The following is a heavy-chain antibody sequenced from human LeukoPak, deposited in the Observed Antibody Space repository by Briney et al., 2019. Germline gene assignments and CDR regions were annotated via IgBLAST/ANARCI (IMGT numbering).Heavy chain of an antibody. CDR2: INTNTGNP. CDR3: ARDLRGDAFDI. J-gene: IGHJ3*02. V-gene: IGHV7-4-1*02. Sequence: ASVKVSCKASGYTFTSYAMNWVRQAPVQGLELMGWINTNTGNPTYAQGFTGRFVFSLDTSVSTAYLQISSLKAEDTAVYYCARDLRGDAFDIWGQGTMVTVSS. D-gene: IGHD5/OR15-5a*01. CDR1: GYTFTSYA.